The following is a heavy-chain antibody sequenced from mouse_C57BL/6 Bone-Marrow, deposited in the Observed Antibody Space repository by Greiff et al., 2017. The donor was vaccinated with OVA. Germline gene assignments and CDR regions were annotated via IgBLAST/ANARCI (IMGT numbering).Heavy chain of an antibody. CDR1: GFSLTSYG. CDR3: ASGGYGTWFAY. D-gene: IGHD1-1*01. CDR2: IWGVGST. V-gene: IGHV2-6*01. J-gene: IGHJ3*01. Sequence: VQLQQSGPGLVAPSQSLSITCTVSGFSLTSYGVDWVRQSPGKGLEWLGVIWGVGSTNYNSALKSRLSISKDNSKSQVFLKMNSLQTDDTAMYYCASGGYGTWFAYWGQGTLVTVSA.